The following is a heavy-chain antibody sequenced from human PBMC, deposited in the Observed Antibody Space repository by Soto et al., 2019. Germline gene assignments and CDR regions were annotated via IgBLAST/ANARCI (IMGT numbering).Heavy chain of an antibody. V-gene: IGHV3-15*01. CDR2: IKSRSDGGTT. D-gene: IGHD3-22*01. Sequence: EVQLVQSGGGLVKPGGSLRVSCAASGFTFRNAWMNWVRQAPGKGLEWVGRIKSRSDGGTTDYAAPVKGRFTISRDDSKDTLHLQMNSLKTEDTAVYFCTTVDSSDYYDSGGYYYRWFDSWGQGTLVTVSS. CDR1: GFTFRNAW. J-gene: IGHJ5*01. CDR3: TTVDSSDYYDSGGYYYRWFDS.